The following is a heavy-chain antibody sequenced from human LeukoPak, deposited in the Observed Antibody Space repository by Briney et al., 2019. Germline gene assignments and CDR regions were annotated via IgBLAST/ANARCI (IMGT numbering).Heavy chain of an antibody. CDR1: GYSFTRNW. CDR2: VYPGDSDT. Sequence: GESLKISCQGSGYSFTRNWSGWVRQMPGKGLEWMGIVYPGDSDTKYSPSFQGQVIISADKSISTAYLQWSSLKASDTAMYYCASLSYYDSSGAFDYWGQGTLVTVSS. J-gene: IGHJ4*02. CDR3: ASLSYYDSSGAFDY. D-gene: IGHD3-22*01. V-gene: IGHV5-51*01.